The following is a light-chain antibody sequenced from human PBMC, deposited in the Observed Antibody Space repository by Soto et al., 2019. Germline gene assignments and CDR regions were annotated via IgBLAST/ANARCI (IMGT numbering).Light chain of an antibody. CDR2: DVS. Sequence: QSALTQPASVSGSPGQSITISCTGTSSDVGGYNYVSWYQQHPGKAPKLMIFDVSNRPSGVSNRFSGSKSGNTASLTISGLQAEDEADYYCCSYASSNNDVFGGGTKLTVL. J-gene: IGLJ2*01. CDR3: CSYASSNNDV. V-gene: IGLV2-14*01. CDR1: SSDVGGYNY.